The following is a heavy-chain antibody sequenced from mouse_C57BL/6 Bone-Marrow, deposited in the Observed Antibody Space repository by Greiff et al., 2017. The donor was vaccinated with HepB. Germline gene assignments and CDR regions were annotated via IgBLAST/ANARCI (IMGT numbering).Heavy chain of an antibody. Sequence: EVKLMESEGGLVQPGSSMKLSCTASGFTFSDYYMAWVRQVPEKGLEWVANINYDGSSTYYLDSLKSRFIISRDNAKNILYLQMSSLKSEDTSTYYCARDRVLLTGGYAMDYWPQVTSVTVSS. CDR2: INYDGSST. CDR1: GFTFSDYY. D-gene: IGHD2-10*02. V-gene: IGHV5-16*01. J-gene: IGHJ4*01. CDR3: ARDRVLLTGGYAMDY.